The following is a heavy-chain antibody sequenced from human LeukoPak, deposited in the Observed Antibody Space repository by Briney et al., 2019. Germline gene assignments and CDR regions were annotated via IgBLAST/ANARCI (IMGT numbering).Heavy chain of an antibody. CDR1: GFTFSSYT. CDR3: AREVVSTPSYFDS. D-gene: IGHD2-15*01. CDR2: ITTSDGNT. J-gene: IGHJ4*02. Sequence: PGGSLRLSCAASGFTFSSYTMSWVRQAPGKGLEWVSTITTSDGNTYYADSVKGRFTVSRDNSKNTLFLQMNSLRAEDTAVYYCAREVVSTPSYFDSWGQGTLVTVSS. V-gene: IGHV3-23*01.